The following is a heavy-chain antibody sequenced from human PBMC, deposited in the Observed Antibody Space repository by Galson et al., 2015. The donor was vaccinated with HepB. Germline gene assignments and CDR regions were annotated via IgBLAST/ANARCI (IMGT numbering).Heavy chain of an antibody. CDR3: ARRSGAVQGWYHYYYMDV. V-gene: IGHV3-48*01. Sequence: SLRLSCAASGFTFSSYSMNWVRQAPGKGLEWVSYISSSSSTIYYADSVKGRFTISRDNAKNSLYLQMNSLRAEDTAVYYCARRSGAVQGWYHYYYMDVWGKGTTVTVSS. CDR2: ISSSSSTI. CDR1: GFTFSSYS. D-gene: IGHD1-14*01. J-gene: IGHJ6*03.